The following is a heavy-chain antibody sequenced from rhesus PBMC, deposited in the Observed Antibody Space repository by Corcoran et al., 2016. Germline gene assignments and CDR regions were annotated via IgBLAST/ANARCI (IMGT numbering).Heavy chain of an antibody. V-gene: IGHV3-59*01. CDR2: ISNGGGST. CDR3: ARVGADWLLYGDDAFDF. CDR1: GFTFSDYY. J-gene: IGHJ3*01. Sequence: EVQLVESGGGLAKPGGSLRLSGAASGFTFSDYYMHWVRQASGKGLEWVSRISNGGGSTGYADSMKGRFNISRENAKNTLYLQMNSLRAEDTAVYYCARVGADWLLYGDDAFDFWGQGLRVTVSS. D-gene: IGHD3-3*01.